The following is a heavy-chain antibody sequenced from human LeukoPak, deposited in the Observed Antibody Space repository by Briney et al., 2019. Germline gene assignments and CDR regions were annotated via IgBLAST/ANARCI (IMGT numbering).Heavy chain of an antibody. CDR2: INHSGST. CDR1: GGSFSGYY. D-gene: IGHD3-9*01. CDR3: ARSVYDISSYYYGMDV. J-gene: IGHJ6*02. Sequence: SETLSLTCAVYGGSFSGYYWSWIRQPPGKGLEWIGEINHSGSTNYNPSLKSRVTISVDTSKNQFSLKLSSVTAADTAAYYCARSVYDISSYYYGMDVWGQGTTVTVSS. V-gene: IGHV4-34*01.